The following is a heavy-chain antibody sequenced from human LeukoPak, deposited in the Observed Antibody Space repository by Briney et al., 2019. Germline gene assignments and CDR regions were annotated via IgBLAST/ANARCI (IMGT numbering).Heavy chain of an antibody. CDR3: AKDPLGEKQLESYYFDY. J-gene: IGHJ4*02. D-gene: IGHD6-13*01. Sequence: GGSLRLSCAASGFTFSSYAMSWVRQAPGKGLEWVSAISGSGGSTYYADSVKGRFTISRDNSKNTLYLQMNSLRAEDTAVYYCAKDPLGEKQLESYYFDYWGQGTLVTVSS. V-gene: IGHV3-23*01. CDR1: GFTFSSYA. CDR2: ISGSGGST.